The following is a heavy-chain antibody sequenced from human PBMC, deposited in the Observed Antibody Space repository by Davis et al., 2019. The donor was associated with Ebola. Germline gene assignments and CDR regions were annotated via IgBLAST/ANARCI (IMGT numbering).Heavy chain of an antibody. CDR1: GFTFSYCD. V-gene: IGHV3-23*01. Sequence: GGSLRLSCAASGFTFSYCDMSWVRQAPGKGLQWVSAIGHGGDTWYADSVRGRFTISRDNSRNTLDLQMSEVRAEDTAIYYCAKRGRQGRGTTDFDNWGQGTRVTVSS. J-gene: IGHJ4*02. CDR3: AKRGRQGRGTTDFDN. D-gene: IGHD1-7*01. CDR2: IGHGGDT.